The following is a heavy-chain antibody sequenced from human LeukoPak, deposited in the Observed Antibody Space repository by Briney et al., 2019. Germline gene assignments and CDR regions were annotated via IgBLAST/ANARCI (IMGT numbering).Heavy chain of an antibody. J-gene: IGHJ4*02. CDR3: ARSKEDTAMPGFDY. Sequence: SSETLSLTCAVYGGSFSGYYWSWIRQPPGKGLEWIGYIYYSGSTYYNPSLKSRVTISVDRSKNQFSLKLSSVTAADTAVYYCARSKEDTAMPGFDYWGQGTLVTVSS. D-gene: IGHD5-18*01. CDR2: IYYSGST. V-gene: IGHV4-34*01. CDR1: GGSFSGYY.